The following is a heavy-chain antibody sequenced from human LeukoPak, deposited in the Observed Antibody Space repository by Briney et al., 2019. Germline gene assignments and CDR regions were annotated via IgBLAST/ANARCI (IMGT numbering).Heavy chain of an antibody. D-gene: IGHD6-13*01. V-gene: IGHV1-69*04. CDR3: ARVGAAAENYYYYGMDV. Sequence: SVRVSCKASGGTFSSYAISWVRPAPGQGLEWMGRIIPILGIANYAQKFQGRVTITADKSTSTAYMELSSLRSEDTAVYYCARVGAAAENYYYYGMDVWGQGTTVTVSS. CDR2: IIPILGIA. CDR1: GGTFSSYA. J-gene: IGHJ6*02.